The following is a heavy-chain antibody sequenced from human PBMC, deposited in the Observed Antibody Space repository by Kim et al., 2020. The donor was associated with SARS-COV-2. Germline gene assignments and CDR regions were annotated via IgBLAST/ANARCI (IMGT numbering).Heavy chain of an antibody. D-gene: IGHD2-2*01. Sequence: ASVRGRFTISRDDAKNTEYLQMNSLKTEDTAVYYCTKRYCSSTSCYPGGYWGQGTLVTVSS. CDR3: TKRYCSSTSCYPGGY. J-gene: IGHJ4*02. V-gene: IGHV3-73*01.